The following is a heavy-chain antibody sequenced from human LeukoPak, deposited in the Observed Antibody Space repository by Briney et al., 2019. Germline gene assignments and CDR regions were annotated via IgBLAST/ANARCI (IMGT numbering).Heavy chain of an antibody. CDR1: GFTFTTYA. Sequence: AGGSLRLSCAAPGFTFTTYAISWVRLAPGKGRGWVSPISGSGTSIYYADSVKGRFTISRDSSKSTLFLQMDSLRDEDSAVYYCAKDPVIAAAGTGWYYFDYWGQGTLVTVSS. V-gene: IGHV3-23*01. CDR2: ISGSGTSI. D-gene: IGHD6-13*01. CDR3: AKDPVIAAAGTGWYYFDY. J-gene: IGHJ4*02.